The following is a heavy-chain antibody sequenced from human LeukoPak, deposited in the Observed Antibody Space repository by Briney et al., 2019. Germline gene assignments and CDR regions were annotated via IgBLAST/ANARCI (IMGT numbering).Heavy chain of an antibody. D-gene: IGHD3-22*01. CDR3: ARGQRYYDSSGFFDY. J-gene: IGHJ4*02. V-gene: IGHV3-66*01. CDR2: IYSGGST. CDR1: GFTVSSNY. Sequence: GGSLRLSCAASGFTVSSNYMSWVRQAPGKGLEWVSVIYSGGSTYYADSVKGRFTISRDNSKNTLYLQMNSLRAEDTAVYYCARGQRYYDSSGFFDYWGQGTLVTVSS.